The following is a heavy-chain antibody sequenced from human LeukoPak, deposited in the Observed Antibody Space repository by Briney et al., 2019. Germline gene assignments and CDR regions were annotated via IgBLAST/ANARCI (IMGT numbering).Heavy chain of an antibody. J-gene: IGHJ4*02. CDR2: IPYHGNNE. Sequence: GGSLRLSCAASGFIFSNYGMHWVRQAPGKGLEWVAFIPYHGNNEHYADSVRGRFTISRDNSKNTLYLQMNSLRAEDTAVYYCAKDTGKGDYWGQGTLVTVSS. CDR3: AKDTGKGDY. CDR1: GFIFSNYG. V-gene: IGHV3-30*02. D-gene: IGHD3-10*01.